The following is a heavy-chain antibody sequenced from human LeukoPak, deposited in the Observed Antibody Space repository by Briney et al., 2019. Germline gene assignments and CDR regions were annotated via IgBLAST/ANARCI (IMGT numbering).Heavy chain of an antibody. D-gene: IGHD6-13*01. Sequence: SETLPLTCAVSGGSISSGGYSWSWIRQPPGKGLEWIGYIYHSGSTYYNPSLKSRVTISVDRSKNQFSLKLSSVTAADTAVYYCARSGYSSSGGWFDPWGQGTLVTVSS. V-gene: IGHV4-30-2*01. CDR2: IYHSGST. J-gene: IGHJ5*02. CDR3: ARSGYSSSGGWFDP. CDR1: GGSISSGGYS.